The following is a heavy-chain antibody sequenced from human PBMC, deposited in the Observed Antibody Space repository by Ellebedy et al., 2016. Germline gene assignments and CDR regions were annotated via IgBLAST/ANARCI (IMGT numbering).Heavy chain of an antibody. Sequence: GESLKISCAASGFTFSDYPMHWVRQAPGKGLEWVALISHDGHIKYYTDSVKGRFTLSRDNSKNTLYLQMNSLRADDTAVYYCAPGGYHDSSGSYYDYWGQGTLVTVSS. CDR2: ISHDGHIK. J-gene: IGHJ4*02. D-gene: IGHD3-22*01. V-gene: IGHV3-30*04. CDR1: GFTFSDYP. CDR3: APGGYHDSSGSYYDY.